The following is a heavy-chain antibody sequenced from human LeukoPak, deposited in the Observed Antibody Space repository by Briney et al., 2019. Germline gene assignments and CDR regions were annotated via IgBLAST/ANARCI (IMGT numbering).Heavy chain of an antibody. D-gene: IGHD2/OR15-2a*01. CDR1: GGSISSYY. CDR3: ASRIIVPNTIDGEYFHH. J-gene: IGHJ1*01. V-gene: IGHV4-59*12. CDR2: IHSSGST. Sequence: SETLSLTCTVSGGSISSYYWGWIRQPPGKELEWIGTIHSSGSTYYNPSLKSRVTISVDPSKNQFSLNLSTVTAADTAVYYCASRIIVPNTIDGEYFHHWGQGTLVTVSS.